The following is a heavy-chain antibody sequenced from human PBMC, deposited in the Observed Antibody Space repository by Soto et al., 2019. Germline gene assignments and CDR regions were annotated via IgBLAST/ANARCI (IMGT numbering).Heavy chain of an antibody. CDR2: IYSGGST. CDR3: ARGPGYYDSSGYYDY. V-gene: IGHV3-53*01. CDR1: GFTVSSNY. D-gene: IGHD3-22*01. Sequence: PGGSLRLSCAASGFTVSSNYMSWVRQAPGKGLEWVSVIYSGGSTYYADSVKGRFTISRDNSKDTLYLQMNSLRAEDTAVYYCARGPGYYDSSGYYDYWGQGTLVTVSS. J-gene: IGHJ4*02.